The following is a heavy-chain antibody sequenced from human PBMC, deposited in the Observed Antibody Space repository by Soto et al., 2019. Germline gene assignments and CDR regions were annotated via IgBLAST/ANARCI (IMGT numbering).Heavy chain of an antibody. CDR3: TSARSSVGAPGGFIEF. J-gene: IGHJ4*02. CDR1: GFIFSSYW. CDR2: INRDGSVR. Sequence: EVQVVESGGGLVQPGGSLRLSCAPSGFIFSSYWMSWVRQAPGKGLEWVANINRDGSVRNYVDSVKGRFTISRDNGKNSAYLQMDSLRADDTAVYYCTSARSSVGAPGGFIEFWGQGTLVTVSS. V-gene: IGHV3-7*03. D-gene: IGHD1-26*01.